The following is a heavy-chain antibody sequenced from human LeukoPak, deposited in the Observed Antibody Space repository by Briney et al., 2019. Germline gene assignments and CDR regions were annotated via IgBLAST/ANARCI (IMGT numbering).Heavy chain of an antibody. J-gene: IGHJ4*02. V-gene: IGHV3-33*08. D-gene: IGHD5-18*01. CDR3: ATASSGYSYAYFDY. CDR2: IWYDGSNK. CDR1: GFTFSSYG. Sequence: HAGGSLRLSCAASGFTFSSYGMHWVRQAPGKGLEWVAVIWYDGSNKYYADSVKGRFTISRDNSKNTLYLQMNSLRAEDTAVYYCATASSGYSYAYFDYWGQGTLVTVSS.